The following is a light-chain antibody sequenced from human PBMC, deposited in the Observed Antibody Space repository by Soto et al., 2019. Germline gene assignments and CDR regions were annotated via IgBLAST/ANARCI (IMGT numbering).Light chain of an antibody. Sequence: EIVLTQSPGTLSLSPGERATLSCRASQSVSSSYLAWYQQKPGQAPRPLIYGASSRAIGIPDRFSGSGSGTAFTFSISRLEPEDFSVYYCQQYGSSQWTFGQGTKVEIK. J-gene: IGKJ1*01. CDR1: QSVSSSY. CDR2: GAS. V-gene: IGKV3-20*01. CDR3: QQYGSSQWT.